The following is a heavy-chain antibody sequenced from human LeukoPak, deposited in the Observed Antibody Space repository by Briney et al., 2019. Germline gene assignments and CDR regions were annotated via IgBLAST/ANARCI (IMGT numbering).Heavy chain of an antibody. Sequence: GGSLRLSCAASGFNFRFYIMNWVRQAPGKGLEWISYISSDAKTVDYADSVKGRFTISRDSAKNSLYLQMSSLSADDTAVYYCARVGSRYGPPNSWGQGTLVTVSS. CDR1: GFNFRFYI. V-gene: IGHV3-48*01. CDR2: ISSDAKTV. J-gene: IGHJ4*02. CDR3: ARVGSRYGPPNS. D-gene: IGHD5-18*01.